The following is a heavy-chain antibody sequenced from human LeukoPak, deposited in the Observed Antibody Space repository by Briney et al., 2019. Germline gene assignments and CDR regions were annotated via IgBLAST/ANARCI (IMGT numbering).Heavy chain of an antibody. V-gene: IGHV4-34*01. J-gene: IGHJ4*02. Sequence: SETLPLTCAVYGGSFSGYYWSWIRQPPEKGLEWIGEINHSGSTNYNPSLKSRVTISVDTSKNQFSLKLSSVTAADTAVYYCANIIAADGSWGQGTLVTVSS. CDR3: ANIIAADGS. CDR2: INHSGST. D-gene: IGHD6-13*01. CDR1: GGSFSGYY.